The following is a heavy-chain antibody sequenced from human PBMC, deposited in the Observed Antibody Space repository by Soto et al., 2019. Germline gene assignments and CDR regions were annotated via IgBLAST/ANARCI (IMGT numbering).Heavy chain of an antibody. V-gene: IGHV3-7*04. CDR2: IKTDGSET. J-gene: IGHJ4*02. D-gene: IGHD2-8*01. CDR3: AREKATNGYIYYFDN. Sequence: PGGSLRLSCTASGFMFSSDWLTWVRQAPGKGLEWVANIKTDGSETFYVDSVKGRFTISRDNAKNSLFLQMNSLRAEDTAVYYCAREKATNGYIYYFDNWSQGT. CDR1: GFMFSSDW.